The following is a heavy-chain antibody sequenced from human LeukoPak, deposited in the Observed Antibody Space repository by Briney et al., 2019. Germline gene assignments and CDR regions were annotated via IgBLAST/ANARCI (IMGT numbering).Heavy chain of an antibody. CDR3: ARSPNVAVQDYYYYGMDV. CDR2: INPGDSDT. D-gene: IGHD6-19*01. Sequence: GESLKISCRGSGYRFTSYWIGWWRQMPGKGLEGMGIINPGDSDTRYSPSFQGQVTISADKSISTAYLQWSSLKASDTAMYYCARSPNVAVQDYYYYGMDVWGQGTTVTVSS. V-gene: IGHV5-51*01. J-gene: IGHJ6*02. CDR1: GYRFTSYW.